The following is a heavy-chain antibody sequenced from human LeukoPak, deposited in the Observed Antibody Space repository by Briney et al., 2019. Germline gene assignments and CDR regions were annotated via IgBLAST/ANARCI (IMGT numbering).Heavy chain of an antibody. J-gene: IGHJ4*02. Sequence: ASVKVSSKASGDTFTAYYMHWVRQAPVHRLERMGWINPNSGGTNYAQKFQGRVTMTRDTSISTAYMELSRLRSDDTAVYYCARDSSWYYFDYWGQGTLVTVSS. CDR3: ARDSSWYYFDY. D-gene: IGHD6-13*01. V-gene: IGHV1-2*02. CDR2: INPNSGGT. CDR1: GDTFTAYY.